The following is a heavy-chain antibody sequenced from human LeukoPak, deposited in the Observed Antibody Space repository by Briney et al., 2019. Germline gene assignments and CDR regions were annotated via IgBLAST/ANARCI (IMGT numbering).Heavy chain of an antibody. CDR1: GDSVSSNSAA. V-gene: IGHV6-1*01. J-gene: IGHJ6*02. Sequence: SQTLSLTCAISGDSVSSNSAAWNWIRQSPSRGLEWLGRTYYRSKWYNDYAVSVKSRITINPDTPKNQFSLQLNSVTPEDTAVYYCARDQAGSSSWTFYYYYGMDVWGQGTAVTVSS. CDR3: ARDQAGSSSWTFYYYYGMDV. CDR2: TYYRSKWYN. D-gene: IGHD6-13*01.